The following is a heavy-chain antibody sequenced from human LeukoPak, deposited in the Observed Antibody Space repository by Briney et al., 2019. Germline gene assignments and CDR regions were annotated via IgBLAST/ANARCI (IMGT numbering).Heavy chain of an antibody. V-gene: IGHV1-18*01. Sequence: ASVKVSCKASGYTFTSYGISWVRQAPGQGLEWMGWISAYNGNTNYAQKLQGRVTMTTDTSTSTAYMELRSLRAEDTAVYYCARDLERITLVRGVIANWFDPWGQGTLVTVSS. D-gene: IGHD3-10*01. CDR3: ARDLERITLVRGVIANWFDP. J-gene: IGHJ5*02. CDR1: GYTFTSYG. CDR2: ISAYNGNT.